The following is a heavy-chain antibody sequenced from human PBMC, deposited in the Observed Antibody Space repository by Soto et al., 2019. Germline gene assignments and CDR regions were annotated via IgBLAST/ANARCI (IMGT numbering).Heavy chain of an antibody. Sequence: SXKVSFKASGYTXTSYGSGLVRQAPGQGLEWMGWISAYNGNTNYAQKLQGRVTITTDTSTSTAYIELRSLRSYEKAVYYCARHYYDSSGSNHYYFDYWGQGTLVTVS. CDR1: GYTXTSYG. CDR2: ISAYNGNT. CDR3: ARHYYDSSGSNHYYFDY. J-gene: IGHJ4*02. D-gene: IGHD3-22*01. V-gene: IGHV1-18*04.